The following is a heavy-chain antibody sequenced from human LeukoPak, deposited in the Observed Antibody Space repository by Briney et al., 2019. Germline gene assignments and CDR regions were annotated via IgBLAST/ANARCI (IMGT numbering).Heavy chain of an antibody. J-gene: IGHJ6*03. D-gene: IGHD4-17*01. CDR3: ARVRGATVTTGDYYYYYMDV. CDR2: IYTSGST. CDR1: GGSISSYY. Sequence: SETLSLTCTVSGGSISSYYWSWIRQPAGKGLEWIGRIYTSGSTNYNPSLKSRVTMSLDTSKNQFSLKLTSVTAADTAVYYCARVRGATVTTGDYYYYYMDVWGKGTTVTISS. V-gene: IGHV4-4*07.